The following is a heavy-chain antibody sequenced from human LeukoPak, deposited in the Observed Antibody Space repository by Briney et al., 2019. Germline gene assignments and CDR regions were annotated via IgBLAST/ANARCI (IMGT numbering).Heavy chain of an antibody. CDR1: GFTFRSYG. CDR2: IWSDGSQQ. D-gene: IGHD6-25*01. Sequence: GMSLRLSCAASGFTFRSYGMHWVRQAQGKGLEWVAVIWSDGSQQHYADSVKGRFTISRDNSKNTLYLQMNSLRVDDTAVYYCARSSDSSDLGYWGQGTLVTVPS. CDR3: ARSSDSSDLGY. J-gene: IGHJ4*02. V-gene: IGHV3-33*01.